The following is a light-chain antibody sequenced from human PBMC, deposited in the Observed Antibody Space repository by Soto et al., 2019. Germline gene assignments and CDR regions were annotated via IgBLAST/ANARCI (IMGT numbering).Light chain of an antibody. CDR1: QSVSSN. CDR3: QQRWT. J-gene: IGKJ1*01. CDR2: GAS. V-gene: IGKV3-11*01. Sequence: EIVLTQSPGTLSLSPGERATLSCRASQSVSSNLAWYKQKPGQAPRLLIYGASNRATGIPARFSGSGSGTDFTLTISSLEPEDFAVYYCQQRWTFGQGTKVDIK.